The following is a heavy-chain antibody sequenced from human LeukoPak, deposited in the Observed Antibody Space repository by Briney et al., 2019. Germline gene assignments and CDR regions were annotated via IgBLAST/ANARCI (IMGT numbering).Heavy chain of an antibody. D-gene: IGHD5-12*01. Sequence: ASVKVSCKASGYTFTGYYMHWVRQAPGQGLEWMGWINPNSGGTNYAQKFQGRVTMTRDTSISTAYMELSRLRSDDTTVYYCARGWPNSGYDWYWFDPWGQGTLVTVSS. CDR3: ARGWPNSGYDWYWFDP. CDR1: GYTFTGYY. CDR2: INPNSGGT. J-gene: IGHJ5*02. V-gene: IGHV1-2*02.